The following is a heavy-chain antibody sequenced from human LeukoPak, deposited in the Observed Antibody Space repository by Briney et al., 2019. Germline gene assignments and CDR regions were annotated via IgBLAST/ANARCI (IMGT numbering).Heavy chain of an antibody. CDR3: ARTYSSGQGAYY. Sequence: SETLSLTCTVSGDSISSSGCYWAWLRQPPGKGLEWIGSIHYSGNTYYNPSLKSRVTVSVDTSKNQFSLKLSFVTAADTAVYYCARTYSSGQGAYYWGQGTLVTVSS. CDR1: GDSISSSGCY. D-gene: IGHD3-22*01. J-gene: IGHJ1*01. V-gene: IGHV4-39*07. CDR2: IHYSGNT.